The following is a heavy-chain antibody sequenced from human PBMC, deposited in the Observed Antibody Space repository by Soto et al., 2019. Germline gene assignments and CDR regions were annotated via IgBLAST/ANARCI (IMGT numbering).Heavy chain of an antibody. Sequence: HPGGSLRLSCAASGFTFSSYSMNWVRQAPGKGLEWVSYISSSSSTIYYADSVKGRFTISRDNAKNSLYLQMNSLRDEDTAVYYCARVFLLPGARDYYYYGMDVWGQGTTVTVSS. CDR2: ISSSSSTI. V-gene: IGHV3-48*02. J-gene: IGHJ6*02. CDR3: ARVFLLPGARDYYYYGMDV. CDR1: GFTFSSYS. D-gene: IGHD3-22*01.